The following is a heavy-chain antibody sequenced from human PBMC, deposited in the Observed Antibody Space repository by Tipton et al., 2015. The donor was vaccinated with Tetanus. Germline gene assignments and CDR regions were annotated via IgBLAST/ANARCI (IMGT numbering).Heavy chain of an antibody. CDR2: IYYSGST. D-gene: IGHD1-26*01. J-gene: IGHJ4*02. CDR3: ARGGSYHTPPGY. CDR1: GGSISSGGYY. Sequence: TLSLTRTVSGGSISSGGYYWSWIRQYPGKGLEWIGYIYYSGSTYYNPSLKSRVTISVDTSKNQFSLKLSSVTAADMAVYYCARGGSYHTPPGYWGQGTLVTVSS. V-gene: IGHV4-31*03.